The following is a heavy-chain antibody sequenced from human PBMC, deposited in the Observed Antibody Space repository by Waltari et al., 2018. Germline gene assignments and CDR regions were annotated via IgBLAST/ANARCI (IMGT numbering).Heavy chain of an antibody. CDR2: IYYSGST. J-gene: IGHJ5*02. CDR1: SVPIISVPYY. V-gene: IGHV4-39*01. Sequence: QLHLQESGPELVKPSEPLYLPCTVPSVPIISVPYYWGWTRRPPGKGPEWIGNIYYSGSTYYNPSLESRVAISVDTSRNQFFLSLTSVTAADAAVYYCARAECSTSSCFFVSGFDPWGQGIHVTVSS. D-gene: IGHD6-6*01. CDR3: ARAECSTSSCFFVSGFDP.